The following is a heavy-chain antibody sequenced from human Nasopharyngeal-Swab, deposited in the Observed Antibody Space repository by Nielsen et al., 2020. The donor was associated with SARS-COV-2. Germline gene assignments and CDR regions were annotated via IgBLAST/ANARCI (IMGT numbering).Heavy chain of an antibody. J-gene: IGHJ4*02. V-gene: IGHV3-7*01. Sequence: GGSLRLSCAASGFTFSSYWMSWVRQAPGKGLEWVAHIKQSGSGQYYVDSVKGRFTSSRDNAKNSLSLQMNSLRAEDTAVYYCARYCSTTSCPRGFDYWGQGTLVTVSS. D-gene: IGHD2-2*01. CDR2: IKQSGSGQ. CDR1: GFTFSSYW. CDR3: ARYCSTTSCPRGFDY.